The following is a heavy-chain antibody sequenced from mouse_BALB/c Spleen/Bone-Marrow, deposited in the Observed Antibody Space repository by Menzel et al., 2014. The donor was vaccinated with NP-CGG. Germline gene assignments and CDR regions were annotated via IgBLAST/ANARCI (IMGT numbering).Heavy chain of an antibody. J-gene: IGHJ4*01. D-gene: IGHD1-2*01. CDR3: NAWNYYGGMGY. CDR1: GFNIKDYY. V-gene: IGHV14-4*02. Sequence: VQLKQSGAELVRSGASVKLSCTASGFNIKDYYMHWVKQRPEQGLEWIGWIDPENGDTEYAPKFQGKATMTADTSSNTAYLQLGSLTSEDTAVYYCNAWNYYGGMGYWGQGTSVTVSS. CDR2: IDPENGDT.